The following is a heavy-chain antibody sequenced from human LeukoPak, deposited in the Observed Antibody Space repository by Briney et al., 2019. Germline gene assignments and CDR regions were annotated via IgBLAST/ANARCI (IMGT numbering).Heavy chain of an antibody. CDR2: IIPIFGTA. V-gene: IGHV1-69*05. J-gene: IGHJ4*02. Sequence: SVKVSCKASGGTFSSYAISWVRQAPGQGLEWMGGIIPIFGTANYAQKFQGRVTITTDESTSTAYMELSSLRSEDTAVYYCATPSGYCSSTSCSFDYWGQGTLVTVSS. CDR3: ATPSGYCSSTSCSFDY. D-gene: IGHD2-2*01. CDR1: GGTFSSYA.